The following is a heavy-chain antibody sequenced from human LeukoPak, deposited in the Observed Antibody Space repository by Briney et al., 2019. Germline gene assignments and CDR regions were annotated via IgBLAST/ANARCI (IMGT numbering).Heavy chain of an antibody. D-gene: IGHD3-3*01. V-gene: IGHV4-59*01. CDR1: GGSISSYY. Sequence: SETLSLTCTVSGGSISSYYWSWIRQPPGKGLEWIGYISYSGSTNYHPSLKSRFTISVDTSKKQFSLKLSSVTAADTAVYYCARASGLLRFLEWLPAYFDYWGQGTLVTVSS. CDR2: ISYSGST. CDR3: ARASGLLRFLEWLPAYFDY. J-gene: IGHJ4*02.